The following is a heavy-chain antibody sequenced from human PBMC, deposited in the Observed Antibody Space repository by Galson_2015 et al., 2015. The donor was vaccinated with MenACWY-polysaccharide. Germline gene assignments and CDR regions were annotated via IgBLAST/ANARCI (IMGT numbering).Heavy chain of an antibody. D-gene: IGHD2-2*01. V-gene: IGHV3-7*03. CDR1: GFTFSSYW. CDR3: ATNRGYDTFDH. CDR2: IKEDGSEK. J-gene: IGHJ4*02. Sequence: SLRLSCAASGFTFSSYWVSWVRQAPGKGLEWVADIKEDGSEKYYVDSVKGRFTISRDNAKKSLYLQMNSLRAEDTAIYYCATNRGYDTFDHWGQGALVTVSS.